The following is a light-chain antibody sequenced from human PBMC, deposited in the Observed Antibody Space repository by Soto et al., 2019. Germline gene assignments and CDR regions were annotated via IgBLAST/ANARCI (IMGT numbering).Light chain of an antibody. Sequence: QSVLTQSSSASASLGSSVKLTCTLSSGYSNYIIAWHQQQPGKAPRYLMKLEGSGSYNKGSGVPDRFSGSSSGADRYLTISILQFEDEADYYCETWDSNPWVFGGGTKLTVL. CDR2: LEGSGSY. CDR3: ETWDSNPWV. CDR1: SGYSNYI. V-gene: IGLV4-60*02. J-gene: IGLJ2*01.